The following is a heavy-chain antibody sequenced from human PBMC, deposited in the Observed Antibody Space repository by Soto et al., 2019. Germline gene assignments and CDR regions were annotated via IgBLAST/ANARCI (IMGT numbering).Heavy chain of an antibody. CDR2: IYSNGAT. D-gene: IGHD2-21*02. Sequence: PSETLSLTCTVAGDSISGFYWSWVRQPAGKGLEWIGRIYSNGATKYNPSLRNRVTMSVDTSTDQYSLNLASMTAADTAVYFCARGPFCGNDCYFDVWGQGTQVTVSS. J-gene: IGHJ4*02. CDR3: ARGPFCGNDCYFDV. V-gene: IGHV4-4*07. CDR1: GDSISGFY.